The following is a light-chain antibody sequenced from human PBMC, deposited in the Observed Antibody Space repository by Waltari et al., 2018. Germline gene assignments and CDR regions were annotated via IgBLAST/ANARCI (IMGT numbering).Light chain of an antibody. Sequence: QSALTQPASFSGSPGQSIPISCTGTSIAIGRYYFFSWYQHHPGKAPKLMIFDVNERPSGVSNRFSGSKSGNAASLTISGLQAEDEAHYYCSSYTTTSTYVFGTGTKVTVL. CDR3: SSYTTTSTYV. CDR1: SIAIGRYYF. V-gene: IGLV2-14*03. J-gene: IGLJ1*01. CDR2: DVN.